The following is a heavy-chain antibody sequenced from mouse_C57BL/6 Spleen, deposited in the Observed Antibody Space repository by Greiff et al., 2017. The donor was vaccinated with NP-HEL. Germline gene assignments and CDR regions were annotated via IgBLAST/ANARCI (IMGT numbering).Heavy chain of an antibody. CDR3: ARNYYGSSYGYAMDY. CDR2: IYPGDGDT. J-gene: IGHJ4*01. D-gene: IGHD1-1*01. CDR1: GYAFSSSW. V-gene: IGHV1-82*01. Sequence: ESGPELVKPGASVKISCKASGYAFSSSWMNWVKQRPGKGLEWIGRIYPGDGDTNYNGKFKGKATLTADKSSSTAYMQLSSLTSEDSAVYFCARNYYGSSYGYAMDYWGQGTSVTVSS.